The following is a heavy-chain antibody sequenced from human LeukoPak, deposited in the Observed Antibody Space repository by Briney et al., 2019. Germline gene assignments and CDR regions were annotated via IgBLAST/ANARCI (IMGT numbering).Heavy chain of an antibody. CDR1: GGSFSGYY. CDR2: INHSGST. D-gene: IGHD3-3*01. CDR3: ARGGSGITIFGT. V-gene: IGHV4-34*01. J-gene: IGHJ5*02. Sequence: PSETLSLTCAVYGGSFSGYYWSWVRQPPGKGVEWIGEINHSGSTNYNPSLKSRVTISVDTSKNQLSLKLSSVTAADTAVYYCARGGSGITIFGTWGQGTLVTVSS.